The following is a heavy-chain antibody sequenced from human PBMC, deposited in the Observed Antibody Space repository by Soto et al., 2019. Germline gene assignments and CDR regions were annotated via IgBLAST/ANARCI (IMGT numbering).Heavy chain of an antibody. CDR3: ARHGGDYYDSMDV. CDR1: GYIFTIYW. CDR2: IDPSDSYT. Sequence: GESLKICCKGSGYIFTIYWISWVRQIPGKGLEWMGRIDPSDSYTNYSPSFQGHVTISADKSISTAYLQWSSLKASDTAIYYCARHGGDYYDSMDVWGQGTTVTVSS. D-gene: IGHD3-22*01. J-gene: IGHJ6*02. V-gene: IGHV5-10-1*01.